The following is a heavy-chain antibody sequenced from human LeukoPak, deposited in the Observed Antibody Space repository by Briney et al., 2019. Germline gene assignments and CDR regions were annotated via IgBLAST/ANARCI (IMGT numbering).Heavy chain of an antibody. V-gene: IGHV1-8*01. D-gene: IGHD3-10*01. Sequence: ASVKVSCKASGYSFTTYDINWVRQATRQGLEWMGWMNPNSGNTAYAQKFQGRVTMTSDTSISTAYMELSSLRSDDTAVYYCARGKGGNFGELLNYWGQGTLVTVSS. J-gene: IGHJ4*02. CDR1: GYSFTTYD. CDR3: ARGKGGNFGELLNY. CDR2: MNPNSGNT.